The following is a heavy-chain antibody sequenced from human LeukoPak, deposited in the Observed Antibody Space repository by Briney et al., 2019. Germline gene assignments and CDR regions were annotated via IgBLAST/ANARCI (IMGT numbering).Heavy chain of an antibody. Sequence: SETLSLTCTVSGGSISSYYWSWIRQPAGKGLEWIGRIYTSGSTNYNPSLKSRVTMSVDTSKNQFSLKLSSVTAADTAVYYCARVWVVTAGINWFDPWGQGTLVTVSS. D-gene: IGHD2-21*02. CDR1: GGSISSYY. V-gene: IGHV4-4*07. CDR2: IYTSGST. CDR3: ARVWVVTAGINWFDP. J-gene: IGHJ5*02.